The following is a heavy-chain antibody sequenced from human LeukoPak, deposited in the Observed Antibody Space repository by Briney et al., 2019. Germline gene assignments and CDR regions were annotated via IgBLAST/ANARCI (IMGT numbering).Heavy chain of an antibody. J-gene: IGHJ4*02. Sequence: GRQTQKKRLEWVAFTRYDGSNKYYVDSVKGRFTISRDNSKNTLYLQMNSLRAEDTAVYYCAKREQLGYFDYWGQGTLVTVSS. CDR2: TRYDGSNK. V-gene: IGHV3-30*02. CDR3: AKREQLGYFDY. D-gene: IGHD6-13*01.